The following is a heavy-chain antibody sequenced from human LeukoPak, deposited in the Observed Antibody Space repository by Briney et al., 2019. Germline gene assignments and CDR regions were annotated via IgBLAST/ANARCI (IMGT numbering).Heavy chain of an antibody. CDR2: INPNSGGT. V-gene: IGHV1-2*02. Sequence: ASVKVSCKASGYTFTGYYMHWVRQAPGQGLEWMGWINPNSGGTNYAQKFQGRVTMTRDTSISTAYMELSRLRSDDTAVYYCARALGDGYNRGVGWFDPWGQGTLVTVSP. CDR3: ARALGDGYNRGVGWFDP. D-gene: IGHD5-24*01. J-gene: IGHJ5*02. CDR1: GYTFTGYY.